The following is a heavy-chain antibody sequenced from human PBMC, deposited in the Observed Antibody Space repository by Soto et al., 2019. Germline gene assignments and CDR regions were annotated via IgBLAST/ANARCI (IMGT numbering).Heavy chain of an antibody. V-gene: IGHV3-23*01. Sequence: EVQLLESGGGLVQPGGSLRLSCAASGFIFNAYAMTWVRQAPGKGLEWVSAIGGSGGNTYYAASVKGRFTISRDNSKDTVDLEMNRLRVDDTAVYCCARVASYYINSADPWGQGILVTVSS. CDR2: IGGSGGNT. CDR3: ARVASYYINSADP. CDR1: GFIFNAYA. J-gene: IGHJ5*02. D-gene: IGHD4-4*01.